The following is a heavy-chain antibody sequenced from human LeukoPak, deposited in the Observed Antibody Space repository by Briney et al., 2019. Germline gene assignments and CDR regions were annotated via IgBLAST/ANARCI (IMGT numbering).Heavy chain of an antibody. CDR3: ARESDAGSTYDY. Sequence: SETLSLTCAVSGGSNSSSNWWSWVRQPPGKGLEWIGEIYHSGSTNYNPSLKSRVTISVDKSKNQFSLKLSSVTAADTAVYYCARESDAGSTYDYWGPGTLVTVSS. CDR1: GGSNSSSNW. V-gene: IGHV4-4*02. J-gene: IGHJ4*02. D-gene: IGHD6-13*01. CDR2: IYHSGST.